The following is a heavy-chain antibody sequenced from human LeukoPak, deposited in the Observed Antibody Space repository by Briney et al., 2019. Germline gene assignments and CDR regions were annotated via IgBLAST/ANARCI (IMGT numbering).Heavy chain of an antibody. CDR1: GGSISSSGYY. Sequence: SETLSLTCTVSGGSISSSGYYWGWIRQPPGKGLEWIGSIYYSGSTYYNPSLKSRVTISVDTSKNQFSLKLSSVTAADTAVYYCARSRAYYYDSSGYYEKYYFDYWGQGTLVTVSS. V-gene: IGHV4-39*07. J-gene: IGHJ4*02. CDR3: ARSRAYYYDSSGYYEKYYFDY. CDR2: IYYSGST. D-gene: IGHD3-22*01.